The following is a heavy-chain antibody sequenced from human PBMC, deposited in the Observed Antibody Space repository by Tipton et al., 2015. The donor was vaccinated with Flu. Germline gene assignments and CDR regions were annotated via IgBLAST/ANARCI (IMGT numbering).Heavy chain of an antibody. CDR2: IYTSGNT. CDR1: GGSISNDY. V-gene: IGHV4-4*07. CDR3: ARGQGNSGWRYFDY. Sequence: TLSLTCTVSGGSISNDYWSWIRQPAGKGLEWIGRIYTSGNTNYSPSLKSRVTMSVDTSKNQFSLKLSSMTAADTAVYYCARGQGNSGWRYFDYWGQGTLVTVSS. D-gene: IGHD6-19*01. J-gene: IGHJ4*02.